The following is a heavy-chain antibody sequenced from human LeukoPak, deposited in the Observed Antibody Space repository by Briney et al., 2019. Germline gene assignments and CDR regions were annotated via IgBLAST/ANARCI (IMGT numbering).Heavy chain of an antibody. CDR3: ARDGQWLRDYYYGMDV. J-gene: IGHJ6*02. D-gene: IGHD6-19*01. Sequence: ASVKVSCKASGGTFSSYAISWVRQAPGQGLEWMGGIIPIFGTANYAQKFQGRVTITADESTSTAYMELRSLRSDDTAVYYCARDGQWLRDYYYGMDVWGQGTTVTVSS. V-gene: IGHV1-69*13. CDR1: GGTFSSYA. CDR2: IIPIFGTA.